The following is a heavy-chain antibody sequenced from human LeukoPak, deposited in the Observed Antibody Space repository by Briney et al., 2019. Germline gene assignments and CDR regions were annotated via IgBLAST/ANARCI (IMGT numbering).Heavy chain of an antibody. CDR1: GGSFSGYY. V-gene: IGHV4-34*01. Sequence: SETLSLTCAVYGGSFSGYYWSWIRQPPGKGLEWIGEINHSGSTNYNPSLKSRVTISVDTSKNQFSLKLSSVTAADTAVYYCARAGSWYEYYFDYWGQGTLVTVSS. CDR2: INHSGST. D-gene: IGHD6-13*01. J-gene: IGHJ4*02. CDR3: ARAGSWYEYYFDY.